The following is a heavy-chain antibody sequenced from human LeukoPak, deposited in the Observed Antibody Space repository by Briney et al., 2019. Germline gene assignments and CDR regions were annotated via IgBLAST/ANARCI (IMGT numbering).Heavy chain of an antibody. Sequence: PGRSLRLSCAASGFTFSSYGMHWVRQAPGKGLEWVAVISYDGSNKYYAVSAQGRFTISRDNSKNTLYLQMNSLRAEDTAVYYCARDRGSGRYDFWSGYLYYFDYWGQGTLVTVSS. CDR2: ISYDGSNK. D-gene: IGHD3-3*01. CDR3: ARDRGSGRYDFWSGYLYYFDY. CDR1: GFTFSSYG. J-gene: IGHJ4*02. V-gene: IGHV3-30*03.